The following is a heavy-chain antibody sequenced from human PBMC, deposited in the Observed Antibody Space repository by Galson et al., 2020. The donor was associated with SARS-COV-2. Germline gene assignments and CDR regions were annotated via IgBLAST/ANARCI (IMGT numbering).Heavy chain of an antibody. D-gene: IGHD1-26*01. CDR2: FYNTGNI. V-gene: IGHV4-59*02. CDR3: ARDGYSGIYYRAFDI. J-gene: IGHJ3*02. CDR1: GGSVGGFY. Sequence: SETLSLTCPVSGGSVGGFYWSWLRQSPGMGLDYIGYFYNTGNINYKPTLKSRVTITVDISQNQFSLKLNSVTSADTAVYYCARDGYSGIYYRAFDIWGQGTRAPSLQ.